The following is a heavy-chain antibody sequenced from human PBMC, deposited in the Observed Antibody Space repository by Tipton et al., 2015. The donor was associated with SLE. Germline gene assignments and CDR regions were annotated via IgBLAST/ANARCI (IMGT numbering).Heavy chain of an antibody. CDR1: GYSFANRW. CDR2: IYPDDSDT. J-gene: IGHJ4*02. CDR3: ARLGSYYDSNGYYYSFDY. Sequence: QLVQSGAEVKEPGESLKISCKATGYSFANRWIGWVRQMPGKGLEWMGIIYPDDSDTRYSPSFQGQVSISADKSITTAYLHWNSLKASDTAIYYCARLGSYYDSNGYYYSFDYWGQGTLVTVSS. D-gene: IGHD3-22*01. V-gene: IGHV5-51*03.